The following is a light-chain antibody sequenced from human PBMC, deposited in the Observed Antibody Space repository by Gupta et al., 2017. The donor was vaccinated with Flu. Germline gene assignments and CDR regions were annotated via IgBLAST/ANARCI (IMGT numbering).Light chain of an antibody. CDR1: QSISNF. CDR2: AAS. J-gene: IGKJ2*01. Sequence: PSSLSASIGDRVTITCRTSQSISNFLNWYQQRPGKAPNLLIYAASSLQGGVPSRFSGSGSETDFTLTISSLQPDDFATYFCQQSYITPHTFGQGTKVEIK. CDR3: QQSYITPHT. V-gene: IGKV1-39*01.